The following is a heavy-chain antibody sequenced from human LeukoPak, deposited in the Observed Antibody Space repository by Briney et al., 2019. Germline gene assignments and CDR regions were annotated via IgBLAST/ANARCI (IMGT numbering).Heavy chain of an antibody. V-gene: IGHV4-34*01. CDR3: ARGNCSGGSCYPNWFDP. J-gene: IGHJ5*02. CDR1: GGSFSGYY. CDR2: INHSGST. Sequence: PSETLSLTCAVYGGSFSGYYWSWIRQPPGKGLEWIGEINHSGSTNYNPSLKSRVTISVDTSKNQFSLKLSSVTAADTAVYYCARGNCSGGSCYPNWFDPWGQGTLVTVSS. D-gene: IGHD2-15*01.